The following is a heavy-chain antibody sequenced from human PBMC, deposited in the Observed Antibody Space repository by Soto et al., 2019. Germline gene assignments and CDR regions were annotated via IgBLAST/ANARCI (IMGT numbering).Heavy chain of an antibody. V-gene: IGHV1-69*13. CDR2: IIPIFGTA. CDR1: GGTFSSYA. CDR3: ARALDTAGLYYYYYGMDV. J-gene: IGHJ6*02. Sequence: ASVKVSCKASGGTFSSYAISWVRQAPGQGLEWMGGIIPIFGTANYAQKFQGRVTITADESASTAYMELSSLRSEDTAVYYCARALDTAGLYYYYYGMDVWGQGTTVTVSS. D-gene: IGHD5-18*01.